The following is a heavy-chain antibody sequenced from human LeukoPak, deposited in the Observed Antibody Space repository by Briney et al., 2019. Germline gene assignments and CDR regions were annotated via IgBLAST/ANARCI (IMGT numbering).Heavy chain of an antibody. CDR1: GFTFSDYY. CDR2: ISSSGSTI. D-gene: IGHD4-23*01. V-gene: IGHV3-11*01. J-gene: IGHJ6*03. Sequence: GGSLRLSCAASGFTFSDYYMSWIRQAPGKGLEWVSYISSSGSTIYYADSVKGRFTISRDNAKNSLYLQMNSLRAEDTAVYYCARPARLRWYHTLNYYYYMDVWGKGTTVTISS. CDR3: ARPARLRWYHTLNYYYYMDV.